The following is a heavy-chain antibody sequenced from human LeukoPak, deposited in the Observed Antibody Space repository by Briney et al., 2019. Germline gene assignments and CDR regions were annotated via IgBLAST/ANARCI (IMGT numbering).Heavy chain of an antibody. V-gene: IGHV4-59*01. CDR2: IYYSGST. CDR1: GGSISSYY. CDR3: ARTRGGGFDY. D-gene: IGHD2-15*01. J-gene: IGHJ4*02. Sequence: PSETLSLTCTVSGGSISSYYWSWIRQPPGKGLEWIGYIYYSGSTNYNPSLKSRVTMSVDTSNNQISLKLSSVTAADTAVYYCARTRGGGFDYWGQGTLVTVSS.